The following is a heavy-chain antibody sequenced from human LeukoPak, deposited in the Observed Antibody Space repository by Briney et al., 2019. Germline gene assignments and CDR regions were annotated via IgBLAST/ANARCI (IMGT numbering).Heavy chain of an antibody. J-gene: IGHJ4*02. CDR3: ARVVGPG. CDR1: GFTFRNYW. D-gene: IGHD1-14*01. CDR2: ISSSSSTI. V-gene: IGHV3-48*01. Sequence: GGSLRLSCAASGFTFRNYWMTWVRQAPGKGLEWVSYISSSSSTIYYADSVKGRFTISRDNAKNSLYLQMNSLRAEDTAVYYCARVVGPGWGQGTLVTVSS.